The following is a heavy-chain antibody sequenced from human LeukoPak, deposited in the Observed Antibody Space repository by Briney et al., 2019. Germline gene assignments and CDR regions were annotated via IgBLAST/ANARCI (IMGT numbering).Heavy chain of an antibody. J-gene: IGHJ5*02. CDR3: ARRGVGADP. D-gene: IGHD1-26*01. V-gene: IGHV4-38-2*02. CDR1: GYSISSGYY. Sequence: PPETLSLTCTVSGYSISSGYYWGWIRQPPGKGLEWIGSIYHSGSTYYNPSLKSRVTISVDTSKNQFSLILSSVTAADTAVYYCARRGVGADPWGQGTLVTVSS. CDR2: IYHSGST.